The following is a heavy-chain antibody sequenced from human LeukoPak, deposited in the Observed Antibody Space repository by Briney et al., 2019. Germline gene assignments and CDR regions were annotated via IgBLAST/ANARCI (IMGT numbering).Heavy chain of an antibody. J-gene: IGHJ5*02. D-gene: IGHD3-10*01. CDR2: IYYSGST. CDR3: ASRRVWFGELFGVFRQNWFGP. Sequence: SETLSLTCTVSGGSISSSSYYWGWIRQPPGKGLEWIGSIYYSGSTYYNPSLKSRVTISVDTSKNQFSLKLSSVTAADTAVYYCASRRVWFGELFGVFRQNWFGPWGQGTLVTVSS. V-gene: IGHV4-39*01. CDR1: GGSISSSSYY.